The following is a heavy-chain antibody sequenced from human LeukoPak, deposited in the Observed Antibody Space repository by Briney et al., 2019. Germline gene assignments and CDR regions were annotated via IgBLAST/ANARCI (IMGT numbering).Heavy chain of an antibody. CDR3: AKDLGWELPAEAY. CDR2: IYGSGVSI. V-gene: IGHV3-23*01. CDR1: GFTFKNYV. J-gene: IGHJ4*02. Sequence: GGSLRLSCVASGFTFKNYVMNWGRQAPGKGLEWLATIYGSGVSISYADSVKGRFTISRDNSNNTLYLQINSLRAEDTAMYYCAKDLGWELPAEAYWGQGILVTVSS. D-gene: IGHD1-26*01.